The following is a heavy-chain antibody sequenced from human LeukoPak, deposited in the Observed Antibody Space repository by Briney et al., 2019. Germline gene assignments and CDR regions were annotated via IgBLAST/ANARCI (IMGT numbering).Heavy chain of an antibody. CDR2: ISTSGST. CDR1: GGSISSYY. V-gene: IGHV4-4*07. J-gene: IGHJ5*02. CDR3: AREIGSYPWRSWFDP. Sequence: SETLSLTCTVSGGSISSYYWSWIRQPAGKGLESIGHISTSGSTNYNPSLKSRVTISVDTSKNQFSLRLSSVTAADTAVYFCAREIGSYPWRSWFDPWGQGTLVTVSS. D-gene: IGHD3-10*01.